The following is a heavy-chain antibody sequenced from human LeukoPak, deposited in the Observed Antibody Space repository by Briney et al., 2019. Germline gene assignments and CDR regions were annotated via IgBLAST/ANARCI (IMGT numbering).Heavy chain of an antibody. Sequence: GGSLRLSCAAFGFTFSDQSMNWVRQAPGKGLEWVSSISANSLHIFYADSVKGRFTISRDNSKNTLYLQMNSLRAEDTAVYYCAKLTGNYRSDAFDIWGQGTMVTVSS. D-gene: IGHD1-20*01. J-gene: IGHJ3*02. V-gene: IGHV3-21*04. CDR1: GFTFSDQS. CDR2: ISANSLHI. CDR3: AKLTGNYRSDAFDI.